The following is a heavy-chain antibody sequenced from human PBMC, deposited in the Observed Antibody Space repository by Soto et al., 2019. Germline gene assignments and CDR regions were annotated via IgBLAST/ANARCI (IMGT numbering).Heavy chain of an antibody. CDR2: ISNDGDYK. Sequence: VQLVESGGGVVQPGRSLRLSCVASEFTFSSHLMHWVGQAPGKGLEWVAFISNDGDYKNYADSVKGRFTISRDNSKDTVYLEIHSLRPEDTALYHCARDEAFSAPYYLDYWGQGTLVIVS. CDR1: EFTFSSHL. D-gene: IGHD1-26*01. J-gene: IGHJ4*02. V-gene: IGHV3-30*03. CDR3: ARDEAFSAPYYLDY.